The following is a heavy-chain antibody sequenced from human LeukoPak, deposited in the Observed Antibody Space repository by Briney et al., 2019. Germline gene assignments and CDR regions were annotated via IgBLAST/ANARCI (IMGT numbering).Heavy chain of an antibody. J-gene: IGHJ6*02. V-gene: IGHV3-23*01. CDR1: GFTFNSYV. CDR2: ISGSGGTT. Sequence: GGSLRLSCAASGFTFNSYVMSWVRQAPGKGLEWVSTISGSGGTTYYADSAKGRFTISRDNSKNTLYLQMTSLRAEDTAVYYCAKDISRYYGSGMDVWGQGTTVTVSS. CDR3: AKDISRYYGSGMDV. D-gene: IGHD3-10*01.